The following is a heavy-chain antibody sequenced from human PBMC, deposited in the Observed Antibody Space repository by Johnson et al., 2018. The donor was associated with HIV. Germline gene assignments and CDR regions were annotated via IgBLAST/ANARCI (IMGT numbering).Heavy chain of an antibody. CDR2: ISYDGIKT. CDR1: GFTFSSYG. CDR3: AKDGDDGDGPDGTKGAFDI. V-gene: IGHV3-30*18. D-gene: IGHD5-24*01. Sequence: QVQLVESGGGVVQPGRSLRLSCAASGFTFSSYGMYWVRQAPGKGLECVALISYDGIKTYYVDSVKARFTISRDDARNTLYLQMNSLRIDDTGLYYCAKDGDDGDGPDGTKGAFDIWGQGTMVTVSS. J-gene: IGHJ3*02.